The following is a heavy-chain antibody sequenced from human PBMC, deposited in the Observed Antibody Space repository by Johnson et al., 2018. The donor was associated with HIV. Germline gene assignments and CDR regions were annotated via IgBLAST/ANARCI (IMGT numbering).Heavy chain of an antibody. V-gene: IGHV3-30*02. CDR3: AKDSWDSSWSEDAFDI. CDR1: GFTFSSHG. CDR2: IRYDGSTK. J-gene: IGHJ3*02. Sequence: QVQLVESGGGVVQPGGSLRLSCAASGFTFSSHGMHWVRQAPGKGLDWVSFIRYDGSTKYYADSVKARFTISRDNSKNTLYLQMNSLRAEDTAVYYCAKDSWDSSWSEDAFDIWGQGTMVTVSS. D-gene: IGHD6-13*01.